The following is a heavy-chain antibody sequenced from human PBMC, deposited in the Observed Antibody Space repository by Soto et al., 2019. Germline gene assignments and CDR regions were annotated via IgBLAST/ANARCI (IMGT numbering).Heavy chain of an antibody. J-gene: IGHJ4*02. CDR2: ISGSGGSK. CDR3: ASRYTTVTPDY. Sequence: EVQLLESGGALVRLGGPWRPSWAPPGLPFGSMAMAWARRPQGRGLGWVSAISGSGGSKYYADSGKGGFTISRDNAKNTLYLQMNSLRAEDTAVYYCASRYTTVTPDYWGQGTLVTVSS. V-gene: IGHV3-23*01. D-gene: IGHD4-17*01. CDR1: GLPFGSMA.